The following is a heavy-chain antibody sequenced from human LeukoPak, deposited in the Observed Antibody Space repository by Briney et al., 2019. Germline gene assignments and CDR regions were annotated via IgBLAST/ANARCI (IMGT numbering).Heavy chain of an antibody. CDR2: ISTYNSNI. Sequence: ASVKVSCKASGYTFTTFGFTWVRQAPGQGLGWLGWISTYNSNINYAQKFQDRLTLTTDTSTNTAYMELSSLRFDDTAKYYCTRGRLPADAFDVWGQGTLVTVSS. D-gene: IGHD2-2*01. V-gene: IGHV1-18*01. CDR3: TRGRLPADAFDV. CDR1: GYTFTTFG. J-gene: IGHJ3*01.